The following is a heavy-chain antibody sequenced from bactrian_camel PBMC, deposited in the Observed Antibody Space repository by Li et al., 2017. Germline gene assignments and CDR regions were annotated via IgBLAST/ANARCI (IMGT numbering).Heavy chain of an antibody. CDR2: IDAGGTST. D-gene: IGHD2*01. V-gene: IGHV3S54*01. CDR1: RYIGSSNC. Sequence: HVQLVESGGGSVQPGGSLRLSCVASRYIGSSNCMGWFRQNPGKVRERVGLIDAGGTSTWYDDSVKGRFTISQDNAKNTVYLQMNSLKTEDTAVYYCAPGVVAGATYLLGFGYWGQGTQVTVS. J-gene: IGHJ6*01. CDR3: APGVVAGATYLLGFGY.